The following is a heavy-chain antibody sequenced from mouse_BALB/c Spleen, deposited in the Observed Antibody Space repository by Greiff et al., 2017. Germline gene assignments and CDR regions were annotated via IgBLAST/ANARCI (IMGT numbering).Heavy chain of an antibody. Sequence: VQLKQSGPELMKPGASVKISCKASGYSFTSYYMHWVKQSHGKSLEWIGYIDPFNGGTSYNQKFKGKATLTVDKSSSTAYMHLSSLTSEDSAVYYCAREDYGNYFAYWGQGTLVTVSA. CDR1: GYSFTSYY. V-gene: IGHV1S135*01. D-gene: IGHD2-1*01. CDR2: IDPFNGGT. CDR3: AREDYGNYFAY. J-gene: IGHJ3*01.